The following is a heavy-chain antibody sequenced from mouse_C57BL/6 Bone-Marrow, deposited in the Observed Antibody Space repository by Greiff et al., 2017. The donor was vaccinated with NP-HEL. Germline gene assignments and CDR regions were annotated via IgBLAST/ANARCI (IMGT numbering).Heavy chain of an antibody. V-gene: IGHV10-1*01. CDR3: VAPTGAY. CDR2: IRSTLHNYAT. CDR1: RCIIHTTS. D-gene: IGHD1-1*01. Sequence: EVKLEESGGGLVQPTGSLKLSCADSRCIIHTTSPNFSLPAPLKVLEFVSLIRSTLHNYATYYADSVKDRFTISRDDSESMLYLQMNNLKTEDTAMYYCVAPTGAYWGQGTLVTVSA. J-gene: IGHJ3*01.